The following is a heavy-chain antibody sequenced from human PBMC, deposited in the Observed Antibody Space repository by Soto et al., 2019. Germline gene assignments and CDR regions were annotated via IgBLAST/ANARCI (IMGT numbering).Heavy chain of an antibody. CDR3: ARRYGDCFDF. CDR1: GGSISSDGSY. Sequence: SETLSLTCTVSGGSISSDGSYWNWIRQHPGKGLEWIGYIFYSGSTNYNPSLKSRVTISVDTSKNQFSLKLSSVTAADTAVYYCARRYGDCFDFWGQGTLVTVSS. J-gene: IGHJ4*02. CDR2: IFYSGST. V-gene: IGHV4-31*03. D-gene: IGHD4-17*01.